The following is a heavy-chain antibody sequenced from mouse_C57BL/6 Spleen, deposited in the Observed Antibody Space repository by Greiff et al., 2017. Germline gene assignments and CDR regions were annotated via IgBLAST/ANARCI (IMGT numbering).Heavy chain of an antibody. J-gene: IGHJ3*01. D-gene: IGHD2-4*01. CDR2: FHPYNDDT. CDR3: ATYDYDGGFAY. V-gene: IGHV1-47*01. CDR1: GYTFTTYP. Sequence: QVQLQQSGAGLVKPGASVKMSCKASGYTFTTYPIEWMQQNHGKSLEWIGNFHPYNDDTTYNENFKGKATLTVEKASSTVYLELIRLTSNDSAVYYCATYDYDGGFAYWGQGTLVTVSA.